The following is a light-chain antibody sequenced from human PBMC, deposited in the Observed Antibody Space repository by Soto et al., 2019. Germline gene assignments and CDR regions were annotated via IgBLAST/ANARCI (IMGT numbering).Light chain of an antibody. CDR2: DAS. CDR3: QQYSDYSS. J-gene: IGKJ2*01. V-gene: IGKV1-5*01. CDR1: QHINKS. Sequence: HSRSTLSSSVLYIFTITCRARQHINKSLAWYQQNPGKAPQLPISDASSLQSGVPSRFSGSGSGTEFTLPISSLRPEDFATYYCQQYSDYSSFAHGTKLDIK.